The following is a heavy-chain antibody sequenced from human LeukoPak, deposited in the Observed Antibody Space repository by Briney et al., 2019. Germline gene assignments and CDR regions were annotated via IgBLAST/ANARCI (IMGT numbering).Heavy chain of an antibody. CDR1: GFTFNIYY. V-gene: IGHV3-11*04. Sequence: TGGSLTLSCAVSGFTFNIYYMSWIRQATGKGLEWISYIGLHGYPLDYADSVKGRFPISRDNAQNSLYLDMSSLRSEDTAVYYCARKDFSSGSFTYWGQGTLVTVSS. J-gene: IGHJ4*02. D-gene: IGHD3-22*01. CDR3: ARKDFSSGSFTY. CDR2: IGLHGYPL.